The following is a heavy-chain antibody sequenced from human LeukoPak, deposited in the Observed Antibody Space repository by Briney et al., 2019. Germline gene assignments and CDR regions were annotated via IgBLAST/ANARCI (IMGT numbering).Heavy chain of an antibody. CDR2: IRSDGTIK. Sequence: PGGSLRLSCAASKFTFSNYGMHWVRQAPGKGLEWVTFIRSDGTIKYYADSMKGRFTISRDNSKNTLYLQMNSLRAEDTAVYYCAKDQYDILTNGWYFDLWGRGTLVTVSS. D-gene: IGHD3-9*01. CDR1: KFTFSNYG. CDR3: AKDQYDILTNGWYFDL. V-gene: IGHV3-30*02. J-gene: IGHJ2*01.